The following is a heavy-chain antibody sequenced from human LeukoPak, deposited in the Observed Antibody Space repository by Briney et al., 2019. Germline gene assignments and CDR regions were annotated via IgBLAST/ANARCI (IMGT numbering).Heavy chain of an antibody. D-gene: IGHD2-15*01. Sequence: PGGSLRLSCAASGFSFSICVMSWVRQVPGRGLEWVAAISSGGGNTYYADSVKGRFPISRDNSKNTLHLQMNSLRAEDTAVYHCVRQLGYCSDGSCYFDYWGQGTLVTVSS. CDR1: GFSFSICV. J-gene: IGHJ4*02. CDR2: ISSGGGNT. CDR3: VRQLGYCSDGSCYFDY. V-gene: IGHV3-23*01.